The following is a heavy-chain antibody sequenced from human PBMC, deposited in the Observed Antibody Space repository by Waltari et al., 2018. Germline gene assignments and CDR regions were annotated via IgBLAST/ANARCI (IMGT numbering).Heavy chain of an antibody. V-gene: IGHV3-23*04. CDR3: AKNTAPMVQGVTDY. D-gene: IGHD3-10*01. CDR1: GFTFSSYA. CDR2: ISGRGGST. J-gene: IGHJ4*02. Sequence: EVQLVESGGGLVQPGGSLRLSCAASGFTFSSYAMSCVRQAPGKGLEWVSAISGRGGSTYYAVCVKGRFTISRDNSKNTLYLQMNSLRAEDTAVYYCAKNTAPMVQGVTDYWGQGTLVTVSS.